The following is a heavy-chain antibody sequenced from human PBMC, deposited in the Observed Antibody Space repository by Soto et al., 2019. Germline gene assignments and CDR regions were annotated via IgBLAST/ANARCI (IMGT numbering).Heavy chain of an antibody. V-gene: IGHV4-59*08. Sequence: SETLSLTCTVSGASISGYHWGWIRQPPGKGLEWIGYIYYTGSTNYNPSLKSRVTMSVDTSKNQFSLKLNSVTAADTAVYYCARGFTIGWYTYYFDLWGQGPLVTVSS. CDR3: ARGFTIGWYTYYFDL. D-gene: IGHD6-19*01. J-gene: IGHJ4*02. CDR1: GASISGYH. CDR2: IYYTGST.